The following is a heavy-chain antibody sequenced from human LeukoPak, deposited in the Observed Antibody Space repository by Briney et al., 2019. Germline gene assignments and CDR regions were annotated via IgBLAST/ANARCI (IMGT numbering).Heavy chain of an antibody. V-gene: IGHV1-2*06. Sequence: ASVKVSCKASGYTFTGYYMHWVRQAPGQGLEWMGRINPNSGGTSYAQKFQGRVTMTRDTSISTAYMELSRLRSDDTAVYYCAKKGYSSSWYYFDYWGQGTLVTVSS. CDR3: AKKGYSSSWYYFDY. D-gene: IGHD6-13*01. CDR1: GYTFTGYY. CDR2: INPNSGGT. J-gene: IGHJ4*02.